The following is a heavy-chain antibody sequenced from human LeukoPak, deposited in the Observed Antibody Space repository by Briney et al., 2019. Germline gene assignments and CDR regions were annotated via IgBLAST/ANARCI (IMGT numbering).Heavy chain of an antibody. D-gene: IGHD2-8*01. V-gene: IGHV3-23*01. CDR2: ISGSGGST. J-gene: IGHJ4*02. Sequence: GGSLRLSCAASGFIFSSYAMSWVRQAPGKGLEWVSTISGSGGSTYYADSVKGRFTISRDNSKNTVYLQMNSLRAEDTAVYYCAKDRSCTNGVCHGDFDYWGQGTLVTVSS. CDR1: GFIFSSYA. CDR3: AKDRSCTNGVCHGDFDY.